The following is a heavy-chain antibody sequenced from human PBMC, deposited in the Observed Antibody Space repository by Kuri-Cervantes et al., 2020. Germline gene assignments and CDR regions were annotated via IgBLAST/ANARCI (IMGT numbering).Heavy chain of an antibody. J-gene: IGHJ4*02. CDR1: GASISSSSYY. CDR3: ARRAAAGTGSLDY. CDR2: IYYSGST. Sequence: SETLSLTCTVSGASISSSSYYWGWIRQPPGQGLEWIGSIYYSGSTYYNPSLKSRVTISVDKSKNQFSLKLSSVTAADTAVYYCARRAAAGTGSLDYWGQGTLVTVSS. D-gene: IGHD6-13*01. V-gene: IGHV4-39*07.